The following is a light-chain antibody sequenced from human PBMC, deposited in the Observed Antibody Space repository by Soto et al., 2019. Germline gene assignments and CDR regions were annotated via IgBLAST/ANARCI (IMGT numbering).Light chain of an antibody. Sequence: TRSRGTPYHYKEGRTTLSCSASQSISRYLAWYQQKPGQGPRLLIYGASSRATGTPDRFSGSGSGTDFTLTINRLEPEEFALYDCQQYSRSHPMFRQETEVDIK. CDR2: GAS. V-gene: IGKV3-20*01. CDR1: QSISRY. CDR3: QQYSRSHPM. J-gene: IGKJ1*01.